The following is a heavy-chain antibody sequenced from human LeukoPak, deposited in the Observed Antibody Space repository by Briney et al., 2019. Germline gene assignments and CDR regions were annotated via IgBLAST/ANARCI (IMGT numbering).Heavy chain of an antibody. CDR3: AGTTDYSSFLAF. CDR2: TYYRSQCHN. D-gene: IGHD4-11*01. V-gene: IGHV6-1*01. J-gene: IGHJ4*02. Sequence: PSQTLSLTCAVSGDSVSSSSAVWNWTRQSPSRGLEWLGRTYYRSQCHNEYAEAVKSRISITSDTSKNQFSLLLDSVTPEDTAEYFCAGTTDYSSFLAFWGQGTLVTVSS. CDR1: GDSVSSSSAV.